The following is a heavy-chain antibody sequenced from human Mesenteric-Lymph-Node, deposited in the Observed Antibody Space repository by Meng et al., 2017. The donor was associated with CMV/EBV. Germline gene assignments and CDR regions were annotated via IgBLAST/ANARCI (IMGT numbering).Heavy chain of an antibody. CDR2: ISWSGGSI. Sequence: SLKISCAASGFTFDDYAMHWVRQVPGKGLEWVAGISWSGGSIGYADSVKGRFTISRDNAKNTLYLQMNSLRAEDTAVYYCAREYSSLGGFDYWGQGTLVTVSS. CDR3: AREYSSLGGFDY. J-gene: IGHJ4*02. V-gene: IGHV3-9*01. CDR1: GFTFDDYA. D-gene: IGHD6-6*01.